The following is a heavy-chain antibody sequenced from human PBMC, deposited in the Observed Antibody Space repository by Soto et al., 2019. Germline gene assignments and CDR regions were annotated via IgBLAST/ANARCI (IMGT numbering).Heavy chain of an antibody. CDR1: GGSISSYY. J-gene: IGHJ6*02. CDR2: VHHSWGS. CDR3: ARKGFGPLHGLVDV. V-gene: IGHV4-59*08. Sequence: QVQLQESGPGLVKPSETLSLSCTVSGGSISSYYWSWFRQSPGKRMEWIGYVHHSWGSSYNPSLQSRVAISLDPSKSQFSLKVTSVTATDPAVYYCARKGFGPLHGLVDVWGQGTTVTVSS. D-gene: IGHD3-10*01.